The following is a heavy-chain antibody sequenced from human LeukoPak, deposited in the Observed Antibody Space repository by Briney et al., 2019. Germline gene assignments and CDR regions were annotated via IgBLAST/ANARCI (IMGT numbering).Heavy chain of an antibody. D-gene: IGHD4-17*01. CDR1: GFTFDDYG. V-gene: IGHV3-20*04. J-gene: IGHJ5*02. CDR3: AKEATVTPGNVNWFDT. Sequence: GGSLRLSCAASGFTFDDYGMSWVRQAPGKGLEWVSGINWNGGSTGYADSVKGRFTISRDNSKNRLYLKMNSLRAEDTGVYYCAKEATVTPGNVNWFDTWGQGTLVTVSS. CDR2: INWNGGST.